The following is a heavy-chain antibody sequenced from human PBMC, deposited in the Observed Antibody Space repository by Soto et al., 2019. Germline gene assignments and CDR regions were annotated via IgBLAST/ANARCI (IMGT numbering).Heavy chain of an antibody. CDR1: GFTFSSSA. CDR2: ISYDGSNK. Sequence: GGSLRLSCAASGFTFSSSAMHWVRQAPGKGLEWVAVISYDGSNKYYADSVKGRFTISRDNSKNTLYLQMNSLRAEDTAVYYCARDPEGEMTTPFQFDPWGQGTLVTVSA. J-gene: IGHJ5*02. D-gene: IGHD4-4*01. V-gene: IGHV3-30-3*01. CDR3: ARDPEGEMTTPFQFDP.